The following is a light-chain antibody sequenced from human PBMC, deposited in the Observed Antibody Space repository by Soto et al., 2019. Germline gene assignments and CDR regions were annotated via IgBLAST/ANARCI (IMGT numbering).Light chain of an antibody. Sequence: DIQLTQSPSSLSASVGDKVTFTCRASQSISNFLNWYQQRPGRAPVLLVYSASTLQSGVPSRFSGGGSGKAFTLTIHSLQPEDVETYYCQQSYSIPVTFGQVTRL. CDR1: QSISNF. CDR3: QQSYSIPVT. J-gene: IGKJ5*01. V-gene: IGKV1-39*01. CDR2: SAS.